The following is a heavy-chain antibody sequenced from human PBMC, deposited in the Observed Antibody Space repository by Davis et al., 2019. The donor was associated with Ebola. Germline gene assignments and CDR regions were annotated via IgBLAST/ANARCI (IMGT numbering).Heavy chain of an antibody. D-gene: IGHD2-2*01. CDR3: ARDPPNCSSTSCYPDY. Sequence: GESLKISCAASGFTFSSYSMNWVRQAPGKGLEWVSSISSSSSYIYYADSVKGRFTISRDNAKNSLYLQMNSLRAEDTAVYYCARDPPNCSSTSCYPDYWGQGTLVTVSS. V-gene: IGHV3-21*01. J-gene: IGHJ4*02. CDR2: ISSSSSYI. CDR1: GFTFSSYS.